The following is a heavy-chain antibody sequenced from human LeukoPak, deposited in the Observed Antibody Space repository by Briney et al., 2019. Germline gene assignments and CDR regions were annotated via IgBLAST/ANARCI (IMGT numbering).Heavy chain of an antibody. V-gene: IGHV3-30*03. J-gene: IGHJ4*02. CDR1: GFTFSSYG. Sequence: PGGSLRLSCAASGFTFSSYGMHWVRQAPGKGLEWVAVISYDGSNKYYADSVKGRFTISRDNSKNTLYLQMNSLRAEDTAVYYCARDLYGGNSFDYWGQGTLVTVSS. CDR2: ISYDGSNK. CDR3: ARDLYGGNSFDY. D-gene: IGHD4-23*01.